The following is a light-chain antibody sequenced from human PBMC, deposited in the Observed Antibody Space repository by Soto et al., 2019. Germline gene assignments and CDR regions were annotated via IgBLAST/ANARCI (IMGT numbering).Light chain of an antibody. CDR1: QNVANY. CDR3: QQRSNWPPEIT. CDR2: DAS. Sequence: EIVLTQSPATLSLSPGERATLSCRAIQNVANYLDWYQQKPGQAPRLLIYDASNRATGVPARFSGSGSGTDFTLTVSSLEPEDFALYYCQQRSNWPPEITFGQGTRLEIK. V-gene: IGKV3-11*01. J-gene: IGKJ5*01.